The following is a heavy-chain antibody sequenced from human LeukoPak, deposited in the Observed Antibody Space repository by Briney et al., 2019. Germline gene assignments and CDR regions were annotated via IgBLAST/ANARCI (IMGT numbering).Heavy chain of an antibody. J-gene: IGHJ6*02. CDR1: GGSISTFY. Sequence: SETLSLTCTVSGGSISTFYWSCLRQPPGKGLEWIGYIYYSGSTNYNPSLKSRVTISVDTSKNQFSLRLSSVTAADTAVYYCAREDPQTTVPEGLDVWGQGTTVTVSS. V-gene: IGHV4-59*01. D-gene: IGHD4-17*01. CDR2: IYYSGST. CDR3: AREDPQTTVPEGLDV.